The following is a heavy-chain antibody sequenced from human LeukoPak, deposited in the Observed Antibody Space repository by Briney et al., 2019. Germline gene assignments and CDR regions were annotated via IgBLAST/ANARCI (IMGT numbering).Heavy chain of an antibody. CDR1: GFTFSSYE. D-gene: IGHD1-7*01. Sequence: PGGSLRLSCAASGFTFSSYEMNWVRQAPGKGLEWVSSISSSSSYIYYADSVKGRFTISRDNAKNSLYLQMNSLRAEDTAVYYCTRVKATGTYSSAMEVWGKGATVTVSS. J-gene: IGHJ6*03. CDR3: TRVKATGTYSSAMEV. CDR2: ISSSSSYI. V-gene: IGHV3-21*01.